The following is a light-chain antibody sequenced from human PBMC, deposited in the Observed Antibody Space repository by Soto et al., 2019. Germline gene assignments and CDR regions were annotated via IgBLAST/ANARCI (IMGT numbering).Light chain of an antibody. V-gene: IGKV3-20*01. CDR3: QQFGGSPLYT. J-gene: IGKJ2*01. CDR2: AAS. Sequence: EIVLTQSPGTLSLSPGETATLSCRASQSVSSSHLAWYQQKPGQAPRLLVYAASSRATGIPDRFSGSGSGTDFTLTISRLEPEDFAVYYCQQFGGSPLYTLGQGTKLEIK. CDR1: QSVSSSH.